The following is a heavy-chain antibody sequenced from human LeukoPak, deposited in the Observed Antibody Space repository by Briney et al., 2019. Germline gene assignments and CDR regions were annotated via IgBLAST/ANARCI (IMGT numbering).Heavy chain of an antibody. CDR3: ARDYLGSSYGSPL. CDR1: GGSISSGGYY. J-gene: IGHJ4*02. D-gene: IGHD5-18*01. V-gene: IGHV4-31*03. Sequence: PSETLSLTCTVSGGSISSGGYYWSWIRQHPGKGLEWIGYIYYSGSTYYNPSLKSRVTISVDTSKNQFSLKLSSVTAADTAVYYCARDYLGSSYGSPLWGQGTLVTVSS. CDR2: IYYSGST.